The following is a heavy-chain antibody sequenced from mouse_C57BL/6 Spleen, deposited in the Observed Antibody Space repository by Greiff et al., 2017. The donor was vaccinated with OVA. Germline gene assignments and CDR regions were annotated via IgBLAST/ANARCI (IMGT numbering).Heavy chain of an antibody. CDR2: ISSGSSTI. V-gene: IGHV5-17*01. CDR1: GFTFSDYG. Sequence: EVQRVESGGGLVKPGGSLKLSCAASGFTFSDYGMHWVSQAPEKGLEWVAYISSGSSTIYYTDTVKGRFTLSRDNAKKTLFLRKTRLRSKDTAMYYCARRYDYDWFTYWGQGTLVTVSS. J-gene: IGHJ3*01. CDR3: ARRYDYDWFTY. D-gene: IGHD2-4*01.